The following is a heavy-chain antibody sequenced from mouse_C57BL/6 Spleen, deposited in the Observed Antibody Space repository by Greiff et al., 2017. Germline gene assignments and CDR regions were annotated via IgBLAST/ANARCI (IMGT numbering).Heavy chain of an antibody. V-gene: IGHV1-15*01. CDR2: IDPETGGT. CDR3: TRTWFDY. CDR1: GYTFTDYE. J-gene: IGHJ2*01. Sequence: VQLQQSGAELVRPGASVTLSCKASGYTFTDYEMHWVKQTPVHGLEWIGAIDPETGGTAYNQKLKGKAILTADNSSSTAYMKLRSLTSEDSAVXYCTRTWFDYWGQGTTLTVSA.